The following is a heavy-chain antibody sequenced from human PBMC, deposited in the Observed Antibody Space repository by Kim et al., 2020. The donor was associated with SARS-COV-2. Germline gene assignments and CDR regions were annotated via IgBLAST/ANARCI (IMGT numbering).Heavy chain of an antibody. Sequence: GGSLRLSCAASGLTVSSNYMSWVRQAPGKGLEWVSVIQSVGSTYYADFVKGRFIISRDNSKNTVYLQMNSLRAEETAVYYCARKGSSGYYYDHFDYWGQGTLVTVSS. CDR2: IQSVGST. CDR1: GLTVSSNY. CDR3: ARKGSSGYYYDHFDY. D-gene: IGHD3-22*01. J-gene: IGHJ4*02. V-gene: IGHV3-53*01.